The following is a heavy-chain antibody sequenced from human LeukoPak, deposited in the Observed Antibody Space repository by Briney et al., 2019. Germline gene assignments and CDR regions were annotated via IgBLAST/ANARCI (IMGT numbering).Heavy chain of an antibody. Sequence: SSETLSLTCTVSGGSISSSSYYWGWLRQPPGKGLEWIGSIYYSGSTYYNPSLKSRVTISVDTSKNQFSLKLSSVTAADTAVYYCARAHYGSGSYKYWGQGTLVTVSS. CDR3: ARAHYGSGSYKY. J-gene: IGHJ4*02. D-gene: IGHD3-10*01. CDR1: GGSISSSSYY. V-gene: IGHV4-39*07. CDR2: IYYSGST.